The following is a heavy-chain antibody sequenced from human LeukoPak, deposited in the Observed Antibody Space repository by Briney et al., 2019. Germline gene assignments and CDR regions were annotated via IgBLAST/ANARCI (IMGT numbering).Heavy chain of an antibody. Sequence: GGSLRLSCAASGFTFSSYGVHWVRQAPGKGLEWVAVIWYDGSNKYYADSVKGRFTISRDNSKNTLYLQMNSLRAEDTAVYYCARGLTVTGTDWYFDLWGRGTLVTVSS. V-gene: IGHV3-33*01. CDR2: IWYDGSNK. CDR3: ARGLTVTGTDWYFDL. D-gene: IGHD6-19*01. J-gene: IGHJ2*01. CDR1: GFTFSSYG.